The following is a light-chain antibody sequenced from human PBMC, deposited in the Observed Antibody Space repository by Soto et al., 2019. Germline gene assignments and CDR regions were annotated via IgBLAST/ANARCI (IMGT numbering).Light chain of an antibody. CDR1: QSISSW. CDR2: KAS. V-gene: IGKV1-5*03. CDR3: QQYNSYLWT. J-gene: IGKJ1*01. Sequence: DIQMTQSPSTLSASVGDRVTITCRASQSISSWLAWYQQKPGKAPKLLIYKASSLESGVPSRFSGSGSGTEFTLTISSLQPDDFGTYYCQQYNSYLWTFGQGTRVAIK.